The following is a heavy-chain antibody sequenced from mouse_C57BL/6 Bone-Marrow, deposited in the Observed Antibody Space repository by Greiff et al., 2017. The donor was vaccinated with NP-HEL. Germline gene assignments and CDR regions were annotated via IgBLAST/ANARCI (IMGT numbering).Heavy chain of an antibody. CDR1: GFTFSSYA. J-gene: IGHJ4*01. D-gene: IGHD1-1*01. CDR3: AREGYYGSSYAMYY. V-gene: IGHV5-4*01. Sequence: DVKLVESGGGLVKPGGSLKLSCAASGFTFSSYAMSWVRQTPEKRLEWVATISDGGSYTYYPDNVKGRFTISRDNAKNNLYLQMSHLKSEDTAMYYCAREGYYGSSYAMYYWGQGTSVTVSS. CDR2: ISDGGSYT.